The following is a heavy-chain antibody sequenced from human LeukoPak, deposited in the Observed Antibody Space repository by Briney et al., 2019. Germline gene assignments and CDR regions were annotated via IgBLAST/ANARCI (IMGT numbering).Heavy chain of an antibody. J-gene: IGHJ5*02. Sequence: SETLSLTCTVSGDSIRSGGYYWTWLRQPPGKGLEWIGYIYNTGSTYYNSSLKSRLTMSVDTSKNHFSLKLTSVTAADTAVYFCARRPGGLYESWFDPWGQGTLVTVSS. CDR3: ARRPGGLYESWFDP. CDR1: GDSIRSGGYY. D-gene: IGHD2-8*02. CDR2: IYNTGST. V-gene: IGHV4-30-4*01.